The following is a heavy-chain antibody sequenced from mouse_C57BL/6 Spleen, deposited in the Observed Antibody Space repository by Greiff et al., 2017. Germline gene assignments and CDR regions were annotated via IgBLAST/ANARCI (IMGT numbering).Heavy chain of an antibody. CDR1: GYSIPSGYY. J-gene: IGHJ4*01. CDR2: ISYDGSN. V-gene: IGHV3-6*01. Sequence: EVKLMESGPGLVKPSQSLSLTCSVTGYSIPSGYYWNWIRQFPGNKLEWMGYISYDGSNNYNPSLKNRISITRDTSKNQFFLKLNSVTTEDTATYYCARPGGSSGYGDYYAMDYWGQGTSVTVSS. CDR3: ARPGGSSGYGDYYAMDY. D-gene: IGHD3-2*02.